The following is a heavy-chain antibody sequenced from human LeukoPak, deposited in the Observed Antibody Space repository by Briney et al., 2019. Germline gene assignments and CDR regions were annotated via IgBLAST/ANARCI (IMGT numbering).Heavy chain of an antibody. J-gene: IGHJ6*03. V-gene: IGHV3-48*04. CDR1: GFAFSSYS. Sequence: GGSLRLSCAASGFAFSSYSMNWVRQAPGKGLEWVSYISSSGSTIYYADSVKGRFTISRDNAKNSLYLQIDSLRAEDTAVYYCASPRVVRGIIPMDVWGKGTTVTVSS. CDR2: ISSSGSTI. CDR3: ASPRVVRGIIPMDV. D-gene: IGHD3-10*01.